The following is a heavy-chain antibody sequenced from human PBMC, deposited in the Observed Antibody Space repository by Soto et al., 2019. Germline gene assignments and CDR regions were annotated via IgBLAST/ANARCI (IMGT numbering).Heavy chain of an antibody. J-gene: IGHJ6*02. CDR2: IDPYDSYT. V-gene: IGHV5-10-1*01. CDR3: ARPPLPGFGKYAMDD. CDR1: GYNFNNYW. Sequence: PGESLKISCKGSGYNFNNYWINWVRQMPGKGLEWMGRIDPYDSYTNYSPSFQGHVTISVDTSSSTAYLQWSSLKASDTAMYYCARPPLPGFGKYAMDDWGPGTTVTVSS. D-gene: IGHD3-10*01.